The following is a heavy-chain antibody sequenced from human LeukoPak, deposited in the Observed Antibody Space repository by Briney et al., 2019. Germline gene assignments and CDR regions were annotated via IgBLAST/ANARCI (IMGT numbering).Heavy chain of an antibody. Sequence: GASVKVSCKVSGYTLSDLAMHWVRQAPGKGLGWMGGLDPEDGEAIYAQPLQGRVTMTEDTSSDTAYMVLSSLRSEDTAVYYCATRNFGDYGAFDIWGQGTMVTVSS. V-gene: IGHV1-24*01. CDR2: LDPEDGEA. CDR3: ATRNFGDYGAFDI. D-gene: IGHD4-17*01. J-gene: IGHJ3*02. CDR1: GYTLSDLA.